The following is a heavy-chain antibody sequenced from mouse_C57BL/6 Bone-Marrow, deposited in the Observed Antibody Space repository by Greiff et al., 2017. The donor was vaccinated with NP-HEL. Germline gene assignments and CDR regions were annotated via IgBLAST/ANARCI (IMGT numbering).Heavy chain of an antibody. CDR3: TTLLRRGAMDY. D-gene: IGHD2-4*01. J-gene: IGHJ4*01. CDR1: GFNIKDDY. V-gene: IGHV14-4*01. CDR2: IDPENGDT. Sequence: EVQLQQSGAELVRPGASVKLSCTASGFNIKDDYMPWVKQRPEQGLEWIGWIDPENGDTEYASKFQGKATITADTSSNTAYLQLSSLTSEDTAVYYCTTLLRRGAMDYWGQGTSVTVSS.